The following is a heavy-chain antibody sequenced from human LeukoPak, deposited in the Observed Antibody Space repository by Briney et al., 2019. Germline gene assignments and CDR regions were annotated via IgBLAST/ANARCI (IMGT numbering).Heavy chain of an antibody. CDR3: ARDQPGSYWYFDL. Sequence: SETLSLTCTVSGGSIRSSYYYWGWIRQPPGKGLEWVGHIYYLGSTNYNPSLKSRVTISIDTSKNYFSLKLNSVIAADTAVYYCARDQPGSYWYFDLWGRGTLVTVSS. CDR1: GGSIRSSYYY. V-gene: IGHV4-61*03. J-gene: IGHJ2*01. D-gene: IGHD3-10*01. CDR2: IYYLGST.